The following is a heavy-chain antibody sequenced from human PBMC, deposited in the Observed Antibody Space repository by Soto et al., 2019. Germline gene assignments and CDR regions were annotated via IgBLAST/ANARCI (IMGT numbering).Heavy chain of an antibody. D-gene: IGHD3-22*01. CDR3: ARGERYYYDSSGYFGFDY. Sequence: ASVKVSCKVSGYTLTEFSMNWVRQAPGKGLEWMGGFNPEDGETIYAQKFQGRVTITRDTSTSTAYMELSSLRSEDTAVYYCARGERYYYDSSGYFGFDYWGQGTLVTVSS. CDR1: GYTLTEFS. J-gene: IGHJ4*02. CDR2: FNPEDGET. V-gene: IGHV1-24*01.